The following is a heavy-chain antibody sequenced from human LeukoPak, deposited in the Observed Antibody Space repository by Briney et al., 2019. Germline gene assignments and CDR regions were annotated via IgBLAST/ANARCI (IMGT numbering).Heavy chain of an antibody. D-gene: IGHD3-16*02. J-gene: IGHJ6*02. Sequence: ASVKVSCKASGYTFTGYYMHWVRQAPGQGLEWMGWINPNSGGTNYALKFQGRVTMTRDTSISTAYMELSRLRSDDTAVYYCASTYYDYVWGSYRFYGMDVWGQGTTVTVSS. CDR2: INPNSGGT. CDR1: GYTFTGYY. CDR3: ASTYYDYVWGSYRFYGMDV. V-gene: IGHV1-2*02.